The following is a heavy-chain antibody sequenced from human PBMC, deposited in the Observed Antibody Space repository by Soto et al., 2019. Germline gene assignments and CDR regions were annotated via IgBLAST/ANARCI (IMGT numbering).Heavy chain of an antibody. Sequence: QVQLVESGGGVVQPGRSLRLSCAASGFTFSSYAMHWVRQAPGKGLEWVAVISYDGSNKYYADSVKGRFTISRDNSKNTLYMQMNSLRAEDTAVYYCARTAAGPDGYNGPYYYYGMDVWGQGTTVTVSS. CDR2: ISYDGSNK. J-gene: IGHJ6*02. CDR1: GFTFSSYA. V-gene: IGHV3-30-3*01. CDR3: ARTAAGPDGYNGPYYYYGMDV. D-gene: IGHD5-12*01.